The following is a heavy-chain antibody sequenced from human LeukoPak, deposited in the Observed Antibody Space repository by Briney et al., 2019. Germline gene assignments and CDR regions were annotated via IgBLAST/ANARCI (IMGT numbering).Heavy chain of an antibody. CDR2: IIPIFGTA. CDR1: GGTFSSYA. V-gene: IGHV1-69*13. Sequence: GASVKVSCKASGGTFSSYAISWVRQAPGQGLEWMGGIIPIFGTANYAQKFQGRVTIAADESTSTAYVELSSLRSEDTAVYYCTREHRGGYYFDYWGQGTLVTVSS. D-gene: IGHD3-10*01. J-gene: IGHJ4*02. CDR3: TREHRGGYYFDY.